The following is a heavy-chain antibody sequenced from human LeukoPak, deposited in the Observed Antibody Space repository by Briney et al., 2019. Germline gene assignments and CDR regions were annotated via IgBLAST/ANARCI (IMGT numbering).Heavy chain of an antibody. Sequence: GGSLRLSCSASGFTFSSYAMGWVRQARGGGRGWVPAISGSDGSTYYADSVKGPSTISRDNSKNKLYLQMNSLRAEDTAVYYCANLLEAGTYFDYWGQGTLVTVSS. J-gene: IGHJ4*02. V-gene: IGHV3-23*01. CDR3: ANLLEAGTYFDY. CDR1: GFTFSSYA. D-gene: IGHD6-19*01. CDR2: ISGSDGST.